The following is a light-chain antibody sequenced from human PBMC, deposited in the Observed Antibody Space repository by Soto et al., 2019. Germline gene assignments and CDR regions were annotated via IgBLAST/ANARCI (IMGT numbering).Light chain of an antibody. J-gene: IGKJ4*01. CDR2: DAS. CDR1: QSVSSY. Sequence: EIVLTQSPATLSLSPGERATLSCRASQSVSSYLAWYQQKPGQAPRLLIYDASNRATGIPARISGSGSGTEFTLTISSREPGDCATYYCQRRSSWPLTFGGGTKVEIK. V-gene: IGKV3-11*01. CDR3: QRRSSWPLT.